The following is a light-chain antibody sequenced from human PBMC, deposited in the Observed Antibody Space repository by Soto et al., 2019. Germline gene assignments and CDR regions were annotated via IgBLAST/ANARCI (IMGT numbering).Light chain of an antibody. CDR1: YSNIGNNY. CDR2: DDN. Sequence: QSVLTQPPSVSAAPGQTVTISCSGSYSNIGNNYLSWYQQLPGTAPKLLIYDDNKRPSGIPDRFSGSKSDTSATLGITGLQTGDEAYYYCGTWDVSLSAGVFGGGTQLTVL. CDR3: GTWDVSLSAGV. V-gene: IGLV1-51*01. J-gene: IGLJ3*02.